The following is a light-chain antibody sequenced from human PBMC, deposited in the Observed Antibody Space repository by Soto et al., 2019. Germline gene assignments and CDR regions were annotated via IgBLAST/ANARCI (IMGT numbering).Light chain of an antibody. CDR2: EGG. J-gene: IGLJ2*01. V-gene: IGLV2-23*01. CDR3: CSFALRSTLI. Sequence: QSALTQPASVSGSPGQSITISCTGTSSDVGKYNLVSWYQQYPGKAPKLMIYEGGKRPSGVSNRFSGSKSGNTASLTISGLQAEDEAAYYCCSFALRSTLIFGGGTKLTVL. CDR1: SSDVGKYNL.